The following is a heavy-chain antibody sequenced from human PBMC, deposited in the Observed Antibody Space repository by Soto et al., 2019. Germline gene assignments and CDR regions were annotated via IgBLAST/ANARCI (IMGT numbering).Heavy chain of an antibody. D-gene: IGHD3-3*02. CDR1: GYTFTCYA. CDR2: INAGNGNT. CDR3: ARVHFWSGYLHYYYYMDV. J-gene: IGHJ6*03. Sequence: GASVKVSCKASGYTFTCYAMHWVRQAPGQRLEWMGWINAGNGNTKYSQKFQGRVTITRDTSASTAYMELSSLRSEDTAVYYCARVHFWSGYLHYYYYMDVWGKGTTVTVSS. V-gene: IGHV1-3*01.